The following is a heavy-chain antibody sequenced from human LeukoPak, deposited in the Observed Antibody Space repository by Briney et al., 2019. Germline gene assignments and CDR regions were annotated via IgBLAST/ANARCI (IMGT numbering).Heavy chain of an antibody. CDR3: NIVVVPAATTHNYYYYGMDV. J-gene: IGHJ6*02. CDR2: IIPTLGIA. V-gene: IGHV1-69*04. D-gene: IGHD2-2*01. Sequence: ASVKVSCKASGGTFSSYAISWVRQAPGQGLEWMGRIIPTLGIANYAQKFQGRVTITADKSTSTAYMELSSLRSEDTAVYYCNIVVVPAATTHNYYYYGMDVWGQGTTVTVSS. CDR1: GGTFSSYA.